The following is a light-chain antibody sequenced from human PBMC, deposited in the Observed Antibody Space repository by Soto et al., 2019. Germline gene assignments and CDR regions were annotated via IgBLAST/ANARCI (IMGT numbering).Light chain of an antibody. V-gene: IGLV2-11*01. CDR3: CLSPGSLTWL. CDR1: GSDVGDSSH. Sequence: QSALTQPRSVSGSPGQSVTISCTATGSDVGDSSHVSWYQLHPGKAPKLMIYEVNNRPSGVPDRFSGSKSGSTASLTISGLQAEDEAEYYCCLSPGSLTWLFGGWTKVTVL. J-gene: IGLJ3*02. CDR2: EVN.